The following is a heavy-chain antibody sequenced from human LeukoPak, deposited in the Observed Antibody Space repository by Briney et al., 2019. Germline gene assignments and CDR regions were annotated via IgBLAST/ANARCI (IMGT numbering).Heavy chain of an antibody. J-gene: IGHJ5*02. V-gene: IGHV4-38-2*02. Sequence: KPSETLSLTCTVSGYSISSGYYRGWIRQPPGKGLEWIGRIYHSGSTYYNPSLKSRVTISVDTAKNPFSLKLSSVTAADTAVYYWARNGFGGRNPFDPWGQGTLVTVSS. CDR2: IYHSGST. CDR1: GYSISSGYY. CDR3: ARNGFGGRNPFDP. D-gene: IGHD3-16*01.